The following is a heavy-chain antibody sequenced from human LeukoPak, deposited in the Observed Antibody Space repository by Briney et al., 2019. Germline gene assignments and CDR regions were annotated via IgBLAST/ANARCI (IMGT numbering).Heavy chain of an antibody. D-gene: IGHD3-10*02. CDR2: ISSSGSTV. CDR1: GFTFSSYD. J-gene: IGHJ6*04. Sequence: GGSLRLSCAASGFTFSSYDMTWVRQAPGKGLEWVSYISSSGSTVYYADSVKGRFTISRDNAKNSLYLQMNSLRAEDTAVYYCAELGITMIGGVWGKGTTVTISS. V-gene: IGHV3-48*03. CDR3: AELGITMIGGV.